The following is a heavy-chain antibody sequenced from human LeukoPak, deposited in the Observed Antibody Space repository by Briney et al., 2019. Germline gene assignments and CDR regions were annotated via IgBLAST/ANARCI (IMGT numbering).Heavy chain of an antibody. CDR3: ANDDTSGYYQA. Sequence: GASVKVSCKTSGYTFTGYYMHWLRQAPGQGLEWMGRIIPVVGTHYAQKFQGRVTITADKSTSTAYMELSSLRSDDTAVYYCANDDTSGYYQAWGQGTLVTVSS. D-gene: IGHD3-22*01. V-gene: IGHV1-69*02. CDR2: IIPVVGT. CDR1: GYTFTGYY. J-gene: IGHJ4*02.